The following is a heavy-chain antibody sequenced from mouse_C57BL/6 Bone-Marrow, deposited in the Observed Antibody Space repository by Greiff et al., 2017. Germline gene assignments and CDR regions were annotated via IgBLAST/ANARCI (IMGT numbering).Heavy chain of an antibody. Sequence: DVMLVESGGGLVKPGGSLKLSCAASGFTFSDYGMHWVRQAPEKGLEWVAYISSGSSTIYYADTVKGRFTISRDNAKNTLFLQMTSLRSEDTAMCYCARDYDGYWGQGTTLTVSS. CDR3: ARDYDGY. D-gene: IGHD2-4*01. V-gene: IGHV5-17*01. CDR2: ISSGSSTI. CDR1: GFTFSDYG. J-gene: IGHJ2*01.